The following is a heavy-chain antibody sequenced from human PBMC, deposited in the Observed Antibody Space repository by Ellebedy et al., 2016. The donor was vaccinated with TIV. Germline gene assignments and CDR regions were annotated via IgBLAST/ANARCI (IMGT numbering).Heavy chain of an antibody. CDR1: GGSISSSSYY. J-gene: IGHJ6*02. CDR2: IYYSGST. V-gene: IGHV4-39*01. CDR3: ARWPYSNYGVLYYGMDV. Sequence: SETLSLTXTVSGGSISSSSYYWGWIRQPPGKGLEWIGSIYYSGSTYYNPSLKSRVTISVDTSKNQFSLKLSSVTAAVTAVYYCARWPYSNYGVLYYGMDVWGQGTTVTVSS. D-gene: IGHD4-11*01.